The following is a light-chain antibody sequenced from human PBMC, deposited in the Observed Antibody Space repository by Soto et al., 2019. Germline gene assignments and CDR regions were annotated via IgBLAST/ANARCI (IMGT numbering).Light chain of an antibody. CDR3: AAWDDSLNAVV. V-gene: IGLV1-44*01. J-gene: IGLJ2*01. CDR1: SSNIGSNT. CDR2: SNN. Sequence: QSVLTQPPSASGTPGQRVTISCSGGSSNIGSNTVNWYQQLPGTAPNLLIYSNNQRPSGVPGRFSGSKSGTSASLAISGLQSEDEADYYCAAWDDSLNAVVFGGGTKLTVL.